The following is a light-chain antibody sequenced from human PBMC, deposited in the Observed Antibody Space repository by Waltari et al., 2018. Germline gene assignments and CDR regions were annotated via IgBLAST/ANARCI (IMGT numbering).Light chain of an antibody. CDR1: QNVLYSSNNRNY. J-gene: IGKJ1*01. Sequence: DIVMTQSPDSLSVSLDERATINCKSSQNVLYSSNNRNYLAWYQVKPGQPPKVLIYWASMRENGVPDRFSGSGSGTDFTLTINSLQAEDMAVYYCQQYYSSPWTFGQGTKVEIK. CDR3: QQYYSSPWT. CDR2: WAS. V-gene: IGKV4-1*01.